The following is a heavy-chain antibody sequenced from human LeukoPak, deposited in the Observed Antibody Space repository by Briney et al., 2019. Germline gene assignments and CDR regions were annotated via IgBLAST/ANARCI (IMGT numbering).Heavy chain of an antibody. CDR3: ARDRVRKTTVTASFDY. Sequence: SVKVSCKASGGTFSSYAISWVQQAPGQGLEWMGGIIPIFGTANYAQKFQGRVTITADESTSTAYMELSSLRSEDTAVYYCARDRVRKTTVTASFDYWGQGTLVTVSS. CDR1: GGTFSSYA. CDR2: IIPIFGTA. J-gene: IGHJ4*02. D-gene: IGHD4-17*01. V-gene: IGHV1-69*13.